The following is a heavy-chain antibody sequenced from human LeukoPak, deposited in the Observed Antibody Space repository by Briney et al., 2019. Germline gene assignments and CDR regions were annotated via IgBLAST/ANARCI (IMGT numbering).Heavy chain of an antibody. D-gene: IGHD3-16*01. CDR3: ARGSFRGARAFDPHNWFDP. V-gene: IGHV3-74*01. Sequence: GGSLRLSCAASGFTFSNYWMHWVRQAPGKGLVWVSRIKSDGSSTSYADSVKGRFTISRDNAKNTLYLQMNSLRAEDTAVYYCARGSFRGARAFDPHNWFDPWGQGTLVTVSS. CDR1: GFTFSNYW. CDR2: IKSDGSST. J-gene: IGHJ5*02.